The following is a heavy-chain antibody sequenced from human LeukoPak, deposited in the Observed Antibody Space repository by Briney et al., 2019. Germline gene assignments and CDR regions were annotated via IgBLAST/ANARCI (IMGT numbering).Heavy chain of an antibody. Sequence: GGSLRLSCAASGFTVSDSYMSWVRRAPGKGLEWVSVIYSGGSTYYADSVKGRFTISRDTSKNTLYLQMNSLRAEDTAVYYCARAWSGTQYYFDYWGQGTLVTVSS. D-gene: IGHD3-3*01. J-gene: IGHJ4*02. CDR2: IYSGGST. CDR1: GFTVSDSY. CDR3: ARAWSGTQYYFDY. V-gene: IGHV3-66*01.